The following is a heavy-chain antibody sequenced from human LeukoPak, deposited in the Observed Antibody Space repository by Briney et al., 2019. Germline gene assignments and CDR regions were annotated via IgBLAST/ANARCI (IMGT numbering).Heavy chain of an antibody. V-gene: IGHV3-48*03. CDR3: ARDMKYSGYDYYYYYMDV. D-gene: IGHD5-12*01. J-gene: IGHJ6*03. CDR1: GFTFSSYE. Sequence: GGSLRLSCAASGFTFSSYEMNWVRQAPGKGLEWVSYISSSGSTIYYADSVKGRFTISGDNAKNSLYLQMNSLRAEDTAVYYCARDMKYSGYDYYYYYMDVWGKGTTVTVSS. CDR2: ISSSGSTI.